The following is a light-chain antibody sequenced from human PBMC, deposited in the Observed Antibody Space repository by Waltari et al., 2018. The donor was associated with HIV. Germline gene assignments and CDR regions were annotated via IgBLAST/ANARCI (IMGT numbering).Light chain of an antibody. J-gene: IGLJ3*02. V-gene: IGLV1-51*02. CDR1: SSNTGNNY. CDR3: GTWDISLNAGV. Sequence: QSVLTQPPSVSAAPGPKVTISCSGSSSNTGNNYVFWYQQFPGAAPKLLIFENNTLPSVIPYRFSGSKSGTSATLDITGLQTGDEGDYYCGTWDISLNAGVFGGGTKLTVL. CDR2: ENN.